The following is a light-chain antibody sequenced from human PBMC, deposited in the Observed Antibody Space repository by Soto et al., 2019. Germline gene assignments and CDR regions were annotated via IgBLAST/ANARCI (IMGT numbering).Light chain of an antibody. V-gene: IGKV1-33*01. CDR2: DAS. J-gene: IGKJ3*01. CDR3: QHYDHRPFT. CDR1: QDISKF. Sequence: DIQMTQSPSSLSASVGDRVSFTCQASQDISKFLNWYQHKPGQAPSLLIYDASKSQFWDPSRFSDGGPRTDFPFTISRLQPEDNATYYCQHYDHRPFTFSRETKVDVK.